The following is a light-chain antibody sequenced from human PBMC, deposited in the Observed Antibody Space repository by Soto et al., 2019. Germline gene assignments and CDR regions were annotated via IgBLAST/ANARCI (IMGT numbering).Light chain of an antibody. CDR2: GAS. V-gene: IGKV1-6*01. J-gene: IGKJ1*01. CDR1: QGIGNA. Sequence: AIQMTQSPSSLSASVGDRVTISCRASQGIGNALGWYQQKPGKPPKVLIYGASNSPSGVPRRFSGSGGGAYFTLAISSLRPEDAATYYCLQDINNPLTFGRGTKVEIK. CDR3: LQDINNPLT.